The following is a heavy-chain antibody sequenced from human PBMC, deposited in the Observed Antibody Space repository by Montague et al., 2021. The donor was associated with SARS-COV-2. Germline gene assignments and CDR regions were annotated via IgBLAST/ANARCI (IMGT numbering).Heavy chain of an antibody. J-gene: IGHJ4*02. Sequence: SETLSLTCTVSGDSISSYYWSWIRQSPGKGLEWIGYIYYSGSTNYNPSLKSRVTISVDTSKNQFSLKLRSVTAADTAVYYCARGQLWFDYRGQGTLVTVSS. V-gene: IGHV4-59*08. CDR1: GDSISSYY. D-gene: IGHD5-18*01. CDR2: IYYSGST. CDR3: ARGQLWFDY.